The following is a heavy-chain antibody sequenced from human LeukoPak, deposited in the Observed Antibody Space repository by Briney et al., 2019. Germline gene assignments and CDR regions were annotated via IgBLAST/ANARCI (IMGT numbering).Heavy chain of an antibody. CDR3: ATGRPLEGWYFDY. Sequence: AASVKVSCKVSGYTLTELSMHWVRQAPGKGLEWMGGFDPEDGETIYAQKFQGRVTMTEDTSTDTAYMGLSSLRSEDTAVYYCATGRPLEGWYFDYWGQGTLVTVSS. J-gene: IGHJ4*02. CDR2: FDPEDGET. V-gene: IGHV1-24*01. D-gene: IGHD6-19*01. CDR1: GYTLTELS.